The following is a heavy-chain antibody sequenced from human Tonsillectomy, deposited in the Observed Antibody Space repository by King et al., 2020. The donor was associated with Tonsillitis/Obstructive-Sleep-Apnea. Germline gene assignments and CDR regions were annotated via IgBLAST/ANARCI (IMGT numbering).Heavy chain of an antibody. CDR1: AFIFSSYA. CDR2: IFYDGSNK. J-gene: IGHJ4*02. Sequence: VQLVESGGGVVQPGRSLRLSCAASAFIFSSYAMHWVRQAPGKGLEWVAVIFYDGSNKYYADSVRGRFTISRDNSKNTLYLQMNSLRAEDTAVYSCAREPVAGRWRYSFDYGGQGTLVTVSS. D-gene: IGHD6-19*01. V-gene: IGHV3-30*04. CDR3: AREPVAGRWRYSFDY.